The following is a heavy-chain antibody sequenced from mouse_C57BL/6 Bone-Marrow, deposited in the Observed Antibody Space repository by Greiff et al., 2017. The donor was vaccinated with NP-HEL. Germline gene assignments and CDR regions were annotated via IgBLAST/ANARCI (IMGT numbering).Heavy chain of an antibody. V-gene: IGHV1-63*01. D-gene: IGHD1-1*02. CDR1: GYTFTNYW. CDR2: IYPGGGYT. Sequence: QVHVKQSGAELVRPGTSVKMSCKASGYTFTNYWIGWAKQRPGHGLEWIGDIYPGGGYTNYNEKFKGKATLTADKSSSTAYMQFSSLTSEDSAIYYCARRKGSAYAMDYWGQGTSVTVSS. CDR3: ARRKGSAYAMDY. J-gene: IGHJ4*01.